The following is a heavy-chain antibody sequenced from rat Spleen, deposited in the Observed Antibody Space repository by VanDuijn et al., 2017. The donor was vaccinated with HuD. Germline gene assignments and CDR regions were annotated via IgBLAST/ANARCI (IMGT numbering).Heavy chain of an antibody. J-gene: IGHJ2*01. CDR1: GFTFSNYD. D-gene: IGHD1-1*01. CDR2: IRTSGGTT. V-gene: IGHV5-25*01. Sequence: EVQLVESGGGLVQPGRSLKLSCAASGFTFSNYDMAWVRQAPTQGLEWVASIRTSGGTTYYRDSVKGRFTVSRDNAKSTLYLQMDSLRSEDTATYYCARRYYGGPLSVGFDYWGQGVMVTVSS. CDR3: ARRYYGGPLSVGFDY.